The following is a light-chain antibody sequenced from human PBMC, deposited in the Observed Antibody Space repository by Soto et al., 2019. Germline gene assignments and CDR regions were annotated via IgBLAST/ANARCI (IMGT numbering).Light chain of an antibody. Sequence: DIQMTQSPSSLSASVGDRVTITCRSSQGISHYLAWYQQIPGKVPKLLISAAYTLQSGVPSRFSGSGSGTDFTLTISSLQPEDVATYYCQKYTNVPAFGGGTKVEIK. CDR3: QKYTNVPA. CDR1: QGISHY. J-gene: IGKJ4*01. V-gene: IGKV1-27*01. CDR2: AAY.